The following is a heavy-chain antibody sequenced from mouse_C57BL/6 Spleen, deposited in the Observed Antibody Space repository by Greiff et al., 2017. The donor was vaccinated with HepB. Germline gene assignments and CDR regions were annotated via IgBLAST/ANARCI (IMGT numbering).Heavy chain of an antibody. D-gene: IGHD2-5*01. J-gene: IGHJ1*03. CDR2: IDPSDSYT. Sequence: QVQLQQPGAELVMPWASVKLSCKASGYTFTSYWMHWVKQRPGQGLEWIGEIDPSDSYTNYNQKFKGKSTLTVDKSSSTAYMQLSSLTSEDSAVYYCARSYYSKNFDVWGTGTTVTVSS. CDR3: ARSYYSKNFDV. V-gene: IGHV1-69*01. CDR1: GYTFTSYW.